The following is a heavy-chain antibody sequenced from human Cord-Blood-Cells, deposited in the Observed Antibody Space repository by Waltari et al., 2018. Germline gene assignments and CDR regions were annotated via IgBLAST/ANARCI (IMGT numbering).Heavy chain of an antibody. V-gene: IGHV1-69*12. CDR1: GGTFSSYA. CDR3: ARDPHSSSYGSGQH. Sequence: QVQLVQSGAEVKKPGSSVKVSCKASGGTFSSYAISWVRQAPGQGLEWMGGVIPIFGTANDAQKCQGRVTSTADESTSTAYMELSSLRSEDTAVYYCARDPHSSSYGSGQHWGQGTLVTVSS. D-gene: IGHD6-6*01. CDR2: VIPIFGTA. J-gene: IGHJ1*01.